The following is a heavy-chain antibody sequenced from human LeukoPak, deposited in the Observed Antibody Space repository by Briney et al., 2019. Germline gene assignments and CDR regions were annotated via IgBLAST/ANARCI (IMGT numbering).Heavy chain of an antibody. D-gene: IGHD1-1*01. CDR3: ARCTTGRTFGSLREIKRSREIDY. CDR2: ISSSSSNI. V-gene: IGHV3-21*01. J-gene: IGHJ4*02. Sequence: PGGSLRLSCAASGFTFSTYWMSWVRQAPGKGLEGVSSISSSSSNIYYADSVKGRFTISRDNAKNALYLQMNSLRVEDTAVYYCARCTTGRTFGSLREIKRSREIDYWGQGTLVTVSS. CDR1: GFTFSTYW.